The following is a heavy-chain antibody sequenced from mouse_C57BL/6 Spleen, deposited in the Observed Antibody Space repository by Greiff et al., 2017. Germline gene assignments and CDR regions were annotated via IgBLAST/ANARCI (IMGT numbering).Heavy chain of an antibody. CDR2: ISSGSSTI. CDR1: GFTFSDYG. J-gene: IGHJ3*01. CDR3: AGQDLDWFAY. V-gene: IGHV5-17*01. Sequence: EVQGVESGGGLVKPGGSLKLSCAASGFTFSDYGMHWVRPAPEKGLEWVAYISSGSSTIYYADTVKGRFTISRDNAKNTLFLQMTSRRSEDTAMYYCAGQDLDWFAYWGQGTLVTVSA.